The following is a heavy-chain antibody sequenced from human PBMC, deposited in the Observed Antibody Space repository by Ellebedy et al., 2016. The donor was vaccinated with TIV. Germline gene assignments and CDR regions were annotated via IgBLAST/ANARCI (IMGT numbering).Heavy chain of an antibody. CDR2: ISYDGSNK. V-gene: IGHV3-30-3*01. D-gene: IGHD2-21*02. CDR3: ARAAYCGGDCTRLDY. Sequence: GESLKISCAASGFTFSSYAMHWVRQAPGKGLEWVAVISYDGSNKYYADSVKGRFTISRDNSKNTLYLQMNSLRAEDTAVYYCARAAYCGGDCTRLDYWGQGTLVTVSS. J-gene: IGHJ4*02. CDR1: GFTFSSYA.